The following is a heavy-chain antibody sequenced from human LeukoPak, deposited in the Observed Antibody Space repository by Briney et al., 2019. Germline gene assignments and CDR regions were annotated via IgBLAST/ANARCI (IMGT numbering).Heavy chain of an antibody. CDR3: ARAGGSTVSHSDY. CDR2: ISSSTSYI. Sequence: GGSLRLSCAASGFTFSSYALSWVRQAPGKGLEWVSSISSSTSYIYYADSVKGRFTISKDNAKNSLYLQMNSLRAEDTAVYYCARAGGSTVSHSDYWGQGTLVTVSS. J-gene: IGHJ4*02. CDR1: GFTFSSYA. V-gene: IGHV3-21*01. D-gene: IGHD4-17*01.